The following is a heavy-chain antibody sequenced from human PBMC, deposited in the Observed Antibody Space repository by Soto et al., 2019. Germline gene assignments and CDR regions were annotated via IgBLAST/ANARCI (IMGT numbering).Heavy chain of an antibody. D-gene: IGHD6-13*01. CDR2: IYYSGST. Sequence: PSETLSLTCTVSGGSISSYYWSWIRQPPGKGLEWIGYIYYSGSTNYNPSLKSRVTISVDTSKNQFSLNLSSVTAADTAVYYCAREFSSTWYSYFDYWGQGALVTVSS. J-gene: IGHJ4*02. V-gene: IGHV4-59*01. CDR1: GGSISSYY. CDR3: AREFSSTWYSYFDY.